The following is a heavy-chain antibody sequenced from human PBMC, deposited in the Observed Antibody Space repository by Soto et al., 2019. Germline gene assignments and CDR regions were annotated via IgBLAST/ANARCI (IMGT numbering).Heavy chain of an antibody. V-gene: IGHV1-3*01. J-gene: IGHJ6*02. D-gene: IGHD2-21*01. CDR2: INAGNGNT. CDR3: ARDVVSGARDV. CDR1: AYRYTSYA. Sequence: ASVKVSSKGSAYRYTSYAMHCVRHAPGQRLEWMGWINAGNGNTNYAQKYQGRVTITADKSTSTAYMELSSLRSEDTAVYYCARDVVSGARDVWGQGTTVTVSS.